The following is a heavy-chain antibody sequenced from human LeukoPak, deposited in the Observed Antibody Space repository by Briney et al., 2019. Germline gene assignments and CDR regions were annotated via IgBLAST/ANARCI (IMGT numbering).Heavy chain of an antibody. D-gene: IGHD3-16*01. CDR1: GYSISSGDY. CDR2: IYHSGST. CDR3: ARGGYYYYYMDV. V-gene: IGHV4-38-2*01. Sequence: PSETLSLTCAVSGYSISSGDYWAWIRQPPGKGLEWIGSIYHSGSTYYNPSLKSRVTISVDTSKNQLSLKLSSVTAADTAVYFCARGGYYYYYMDVWGKGTTVTVSS. J-gene: IGHJ6*03.